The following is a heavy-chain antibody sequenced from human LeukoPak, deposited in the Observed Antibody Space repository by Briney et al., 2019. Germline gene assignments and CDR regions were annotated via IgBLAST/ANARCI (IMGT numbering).Heavy chain of an antibody. CDR3: AREDYFWGGYIGNEIAFDI. V-gene: IGHV1-18*01. J-gene: IGHJ3*02. CDR2: ISAYIGNT. CDR1: GYTLTTYG. D-gene: IGHD3-3*01. Sequence: ASVKVSCKASGYTLTTYGISWVRQAPGQGLEWMGWISAYIGNTNYAQKLQGRVTITTDTSTTTVYMELSSLRSDDTAVYYCAREDYFWGGYIGNEIAFDIWGQGTMVTVSS.